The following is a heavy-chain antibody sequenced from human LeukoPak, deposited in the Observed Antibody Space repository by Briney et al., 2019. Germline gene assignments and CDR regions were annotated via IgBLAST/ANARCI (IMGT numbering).Heavy chain of an antibody. D-gene: IGHD6-13*01. CDR1: GGSINYYY. CDR3: ARHADSSTWYNYFDY. J-gene: IGHJ4*02. CDR2: IYYSGST. Sequence: SETLSLTCTVSGGSINYYYWSWIRQTPGRGLEWIGYIYYSGSTTYHPSLKSRVTMSIDTSKNQFSLKLTSVTAADAAVYFCARHADSSTWYNYFDYWGEGAQVTVSS. V-gene: IGHV4-59*08.